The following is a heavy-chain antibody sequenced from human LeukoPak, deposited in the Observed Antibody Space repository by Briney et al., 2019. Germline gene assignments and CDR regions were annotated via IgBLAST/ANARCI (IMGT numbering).Heavy chain of an antibody. CDR1: GFTFRSYS. CDR3: ARTYDFGIGPPGDAFDN. CDR2: IDPSSTYI. J-gene: IGHJ3*02. Sequence: PGGSLRLSCAASGFTFRSYSMNWVRQAPGKGLEWVSAIDPSSTYIYYADSVQGRFTISRDNAEDSVYLQMNSLRVEDTAVYYCARTYDFGIGPPGDAFDNWGQGTLVTVFS. V-gene: IGHV3-21*01. D-gene: IGHD3-3*01.